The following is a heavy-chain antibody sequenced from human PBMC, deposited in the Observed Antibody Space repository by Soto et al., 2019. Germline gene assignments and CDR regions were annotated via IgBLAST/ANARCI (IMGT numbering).Heavy chain of an antibody. J-gene: IGHJ3*02. Sequence: PVVLQRLCCAASGLNFISHSRNWVSQNQGKGLEWVSYISSSSSTIYYADSVKGRFTISRDNAKNSLYLQMNSLRDEDTAVYYCARGKYYDSSGPYDAFDIWGQGTMVTVSS. CDR2: ISSSSSTI. D-gene: IGHD3-22*01. CDR3: ARGKYYDSSGPYDAFDI. CDR1: GLNFISHS. V-gene: IGHV3-48*02.